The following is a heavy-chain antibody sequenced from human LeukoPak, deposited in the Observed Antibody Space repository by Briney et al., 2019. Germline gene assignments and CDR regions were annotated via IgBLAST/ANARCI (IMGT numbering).Heavy chain of an antibody. CDR1: GGSISSYY. D-gene: IGHD2-21*01. Sequence: SETLSLTCTVSGGSISSYYWSWIRQPPGKGLEWIGYIYYSGSTNYNPSLKSRVTISVDTSKNQFSLKLNSVTAADTAVYYCARRGSSYCGGDCYNYYYYYMDVWGKGTTVTVSS. V-gene: IGHV4-59*08. J-gene: IGHJ6*03. CDR2: IYYSGST. CDR3: ARRGSSYCGGDCYNYYYYYMDV.